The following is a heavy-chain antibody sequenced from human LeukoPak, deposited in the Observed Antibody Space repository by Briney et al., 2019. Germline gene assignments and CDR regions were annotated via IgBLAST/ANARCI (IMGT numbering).Heavy chain of an antibody. D-gene: IGHD2-2*01. Sequence: PGGSLRLSCAASGFTFDDYGMSWVRQAPGKGLEWVSGINWNGDSTGYADSVKGRFTISRDNAKNSLHLQLKSLRAEDTALYYCAGDCSSTSCYGSVDYWGQGTLVTVSS. CDR1: GFTFDDYG. V-gene: IGHV3-20*04. CDR2: INWNGDST. CDR3: AGDCSSTSCYGSVDY. J-gene: IGHJ4*02.